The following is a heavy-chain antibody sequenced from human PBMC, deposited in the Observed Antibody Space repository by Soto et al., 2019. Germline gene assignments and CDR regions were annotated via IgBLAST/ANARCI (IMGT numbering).Heavy chain of an antibody. V-gene: IGHV1-3*01. CDR1: GYTFTSYA. Sequence: QVQLVQSGAEVKKPGASVKVSCKASGYTFTSYAMHWVRQAPGQRLEWMGWINAGNGNTKYSQKFQGRVTITRDTSASTAYMELSSLRSEDTAVYYCARDSCSGGSCYCYYWGQGTLVTVSS. J-gene: IGHJ4*02. CDR2: INAGNGNT. CDR3: ARDSCSGGSCYCYY. D-gene: IGHD2-15*01.